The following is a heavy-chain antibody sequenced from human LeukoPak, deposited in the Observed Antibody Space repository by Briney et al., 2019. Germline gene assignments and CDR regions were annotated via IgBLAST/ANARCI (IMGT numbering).Heavy chain of an antibody. D-gene: IGHD3-16*01. Sequence: GGSLRLSCAASGFTFSSYAMHWVRQAPGKGLEYVSAISSNGGSTYYANSVKGRFTIFRDNSKNTLYLQMGSLRAEDMAVYYCARGVITFGISFDYWGQGTLVTVSS. CDR2: ISSNGGST. V-gene: IGHV3-64*01. J-gene: IGHJ4*02. CDR1: GFTFSSYA. CDR3: ARGVITFGISFDY.